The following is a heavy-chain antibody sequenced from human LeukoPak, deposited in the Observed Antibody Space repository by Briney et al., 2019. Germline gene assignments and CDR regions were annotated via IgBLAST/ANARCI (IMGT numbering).Heavy chain of an antibody. CDR3: ASAIYDSSGYYYQAAFDI. J-gene: IGHJ3*02. Sequence: SETLSLTCAVSGASISGSGYYWGWIRQPPGMELQWIGNIYHTGSTYYNASLQSRVTISIDTSKNQFSLRLNSVTAADTAVYYCASAIYDSSGYYYQAAFDIWGQGTMVTVSS. D-gene: IGHD3-22*01. V-gene: IGHV4-39*01. CDR2: IYHTGST. CDR1: GASISGSGYY.